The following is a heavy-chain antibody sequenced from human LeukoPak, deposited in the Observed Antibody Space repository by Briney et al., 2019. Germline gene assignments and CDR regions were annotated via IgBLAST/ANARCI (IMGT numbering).Heavy chain of an antibody. V-gene: IGHV4-4*02. D-gene: IGHD2/OR15-2a*01. Sequence: KTSETLSLTRAVSGGSISSSNWWSWVRQPPGKGLEWIGEIYHIGSTNYDPSLKSRVTISVDKSKNQFSLKLSSVTAADTAVYYCARAGGFYEDGMDVWGQGTTVTVSS. CDR1: GGSISSSNW. CDR3: ARAGGFYEDGMDV. J-gene: IGHJ6*02. CDR2: IYHIGST.